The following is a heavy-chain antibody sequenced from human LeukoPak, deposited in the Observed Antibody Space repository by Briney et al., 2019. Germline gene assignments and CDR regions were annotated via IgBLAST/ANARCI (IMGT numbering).Heavy chain of an antibody. D-gene: IGHD7-27*01. J-gene: IGHJ4*02. V-gene: IGHV3-11*06. CDR3: ARDQANWLLDY. CDR2: ISSSSRYT. Sequence: GGSLTLSCTPSGFIFSLYYMSWIRQAPEKGREWVSYISSSSRYTNYADSVEGRFVISRDNPKNSVYLQANRLREEERDVYECARDQANWLLDYWGQGTLVTVSS. CDR1: GFIFSLYY.